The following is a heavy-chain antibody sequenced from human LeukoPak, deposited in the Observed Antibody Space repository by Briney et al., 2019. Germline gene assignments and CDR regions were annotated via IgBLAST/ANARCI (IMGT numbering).Heavy chain of an antibody. CDR2: ISWNSGST. V-gene: IGHV3-9*01. CDR3: AKDYYYDSSGYIPQ. Sequence: GGSLRLSCAASGFTFDDYAMHWVRQAPGKGLEWVSGISWNSGSTGYADSVKGRFTISRDNAKNSLYLQMNSLRAEDTALYYCAKDYYYDSSGYIPQWGQGTLVTVSS. J-gene: IGHJ4*02. D-gene: IGHD3-22*01. CDR1: GFTFDDYA.